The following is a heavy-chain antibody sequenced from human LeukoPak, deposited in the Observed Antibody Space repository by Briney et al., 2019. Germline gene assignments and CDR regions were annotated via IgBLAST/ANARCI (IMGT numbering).Heavy chain of an antibody. Sequence: GGSLRLSCAPSGFTFSSWSMSWVRQAPGKGLQRVAVISSRGGRRFYAVYAKGRFTISRGNTKTKQDLQMNSQRAEDTAEYYGAKYLSELRCSAVDIWGQGTMVTVSS. CDR3: AKYLSELRCSAVDI. J-gene: IGHJ3*02. V-gene: IGHV3-23*01. CDR1: GFTFSSWS. D-gene: IGHD3-3*01. CDR2: ISSRGGRR.